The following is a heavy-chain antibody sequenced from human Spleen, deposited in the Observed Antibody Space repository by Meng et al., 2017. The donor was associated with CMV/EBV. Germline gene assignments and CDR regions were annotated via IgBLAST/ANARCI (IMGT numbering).Heavy chain of an antibody. V-gene: IGHV3-30*02. CDR1: GFTFSSYG. CDR2: IRYDGSNK. D-gene: IGHD1-7*01. Sequence: GESLKISCAASGFTFSSYGMHWVRQAPGKGLEWVAFIRYDGSNKYYADSVKGRFTISRDNSKNTLYLQMNSLRAEDTAVYYCAKDKDPTGTTAYYFDYWGQGTLVTVSS. J-gene: IGHJ4*02. CDR3: AKDKDPTGTTAYYFDY.